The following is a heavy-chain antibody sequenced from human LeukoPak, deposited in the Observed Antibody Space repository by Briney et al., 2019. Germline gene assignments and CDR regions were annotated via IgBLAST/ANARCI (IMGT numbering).Heavy chain of an antibody. Sequence: GRSLRLSCAASGFTFSSYAMHWVRQAPGKGLEWVAVISYDGSNKYYADSVKGRFTISRDNSKNTLYLQMNSLRAEDTAVYHCAREGVVVTAKWAFDIWGQGTMVTVSS. D-gene: IGHD2-21*02. CDR2: ISYDGSNK. CDR3: AREGVVVTAKWAFDI. CDR1: GFTFSSYA. V-gene: IGHV3-30*01. J-gene: IGHJ3*02.